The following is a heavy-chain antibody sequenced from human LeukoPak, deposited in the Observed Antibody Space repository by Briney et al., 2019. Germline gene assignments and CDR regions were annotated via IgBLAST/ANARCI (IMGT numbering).Heavy chain of an antibody. Sequence: GGSLRLSCAASGFTFSSYAMHWVRQAPGKGLEWVAVISYDGSNKYYADSVKGRFTISRDNSKNTLYLQMNSLRAEDTAVYYCARDRDTYQLLYYYYYGMDVWDQGTTVTVSS. J-gene: IGHJ6*02. D-gene: IGHD2-2*01. CDR3: ARDRDTYQLLYYYYYGMDV. CDR2: ISYDGSNK. CDR1: GFTFSSYA. V-gene: IGHV3-30-3*01.